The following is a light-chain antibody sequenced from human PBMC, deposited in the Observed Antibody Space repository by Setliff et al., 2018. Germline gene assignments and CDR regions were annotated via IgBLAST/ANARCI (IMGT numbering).Light chain of an antibody. V-gene: IGLV4-60*03. Sequence: QPVLTQSSSASASLGSSVKLTCTLSSGHSSYIIAWHQQQPGKAPRYLMKLEGSGSYNKGSGVPDRFSGSSSGADRYLTISNLQSEDEADYYCCSYAGSYTYVFGTGTKV. J-gene: IGLJ1*01. CDR1: SGHSSYI. CDR2: LEGSGSY. CDR3: CSYAGSYTYV.